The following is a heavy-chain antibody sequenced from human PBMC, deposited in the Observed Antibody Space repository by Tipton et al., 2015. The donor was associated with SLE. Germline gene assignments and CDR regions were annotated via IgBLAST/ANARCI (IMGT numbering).Heavy chain of an antibody. J-gene: IGHJ3*02. V-gene: IGHV4-4*02. CDR2: IYHSGST. CDR3: ARRGDYCSSTSCYKADDAFDI. D-gene: IGHD2-2*02. Sequence: SLRLSCAVSGGSISSSNWWSWVRQPPGKGLEWIGEIYHSGSTNYNPSLKSRVTISVDKSKNQFSLKLGSVTAADTAVYYCARRGDYCSSTSCYKADDAFDIWGQGTMVTVSS. CDR1: GGSISSSNW.